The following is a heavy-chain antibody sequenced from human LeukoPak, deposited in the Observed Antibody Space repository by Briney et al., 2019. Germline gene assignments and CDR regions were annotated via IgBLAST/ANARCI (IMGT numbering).Heavy chain of an antibody. CDR3: ARDHTGSYLDY. CDR1: GYTFSPNA. V-gene: IGHV1-3*01. Sequence: ASVKVSCKASGYTFSPNAMHWVRQAPGQRLEWMGWINAGNGNTKYSLKFQGRVSITRDTSASTAYMELSSLRSEDTAVYYCARDHTGSYLDYWGQGTLVTVSS. J-gene: IGHJ4*02. CDR2: INAGNGNT. D-gene: IGHD3-10*01.